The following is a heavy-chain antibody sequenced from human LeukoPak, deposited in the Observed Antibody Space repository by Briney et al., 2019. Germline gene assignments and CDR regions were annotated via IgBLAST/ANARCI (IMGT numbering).Heavy chain of an antibody. CDR1: GFTFSSYV. V-gene: IGHV3-74*01. CDR3: ARDSLARPLGY. Sequence: GGSLRLSCETAGFTFSSYVMHWVRRTPGKGLVWVSRISHDGIISYADSVKGRFTISRDNAKNSLYLQMNSLRAEDTAVYYCARDSLARPLGYWGQGTLVTVSS. J-gene: IGHJ4*02. CDR2: ISHDGII. D-gene: IGHD6-6*01.